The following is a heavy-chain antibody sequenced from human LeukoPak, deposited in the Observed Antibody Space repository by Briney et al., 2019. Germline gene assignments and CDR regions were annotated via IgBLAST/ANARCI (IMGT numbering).Heavy chain of an antibody. D-gene: IGHD6-13*01. CDR3: AKGKPRIAASRFQYFDS. Sequence: GGSLRLSCAASGFTFSSYAMSWVRRAPGKGLEWVSAISGSGGSTYYADSVKGRFTISRDNSKNTLYLQMNSLRAEDTAVYYCAKGKPRIAASRFQYFDSWGQGTLVTVSS. V-gene: IGHV3-23*01. CDR2: ISGSGGST. CDR1: GFTFSSYA. J-gene: IGHJ4*02.